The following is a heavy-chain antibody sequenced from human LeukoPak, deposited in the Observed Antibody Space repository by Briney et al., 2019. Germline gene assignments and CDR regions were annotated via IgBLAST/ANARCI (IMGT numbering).Heavy chain of an antibody. V-gene: IGHV4-59*01. J-gene: IGHJ4*02. CDR1: GGSISSYY. Sequence: PSETVSLTCTVSGGSISSYYWSWIRQPPGKGLEWIGYIYYSGSTNYNPSLKSRVTISVDTSKNQFSLKLSSVTAADTAVYYCARGTGSHEYYFDYWGQGTLVTVSS. D-gene: IGHD3-10*01. CDR3: ARGTGSHEYYFDY. CDR2: IYYSGST.